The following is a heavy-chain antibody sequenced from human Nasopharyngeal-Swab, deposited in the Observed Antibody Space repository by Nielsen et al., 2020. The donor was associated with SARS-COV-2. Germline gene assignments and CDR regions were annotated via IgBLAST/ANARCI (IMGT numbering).Heavy chain of an antibody. V-gene: IGHV3-21*01. D-gene: IGHD3-10*01. CDR2: ISRSSSYI. CDR3: ARDPGRWVRGVYY. Sequence: GEARKISRAASGFTFSSNSMNRARQAPGKGLEWVSSISRSSSYIYYADSVKGRFTISRDNAKNSLYLQMNSLRAEDTAVYYCARDPGRWVRGVYYWGQGTLVTVSS. CDR1: GFTFSSNS. J-gene: IGHJ4*02.